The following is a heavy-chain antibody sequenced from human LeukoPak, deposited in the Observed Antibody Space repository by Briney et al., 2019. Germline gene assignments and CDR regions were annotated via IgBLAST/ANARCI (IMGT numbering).Heavy chain of an antibody. CDR1: GGTFSNYA. Sequence: ASVKVSCKASGGTFSNYAISWVRQAPGQGLEWMGWMNPNSGNTGYAQKFQGRVTITRNTSISTAYMELSSLRSEDTAVYYCARGGHYYDSSGCRTGWFDPWGQGTLVTVSS. CDR3: ARGGHYYDSSGCRTGWFDP. D-gene: IGHD3-22*01. J-gene: IGHJ5*02. CDR2: MNPNSGNT. V-gene: IGHV1-8*03.